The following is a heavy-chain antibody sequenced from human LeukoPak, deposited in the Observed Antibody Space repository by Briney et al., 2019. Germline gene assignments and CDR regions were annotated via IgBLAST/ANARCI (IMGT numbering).Heavy chain of an antibody. CDR2: IYYSGST. CDR1: GGSISSGDYY. Sequence: SETLSLTCTVSGGSISSGDYYWSWIRQPPGKGLEWIGYIYYSGSTYYNPSLKSRVTISVDTSKNQFSLKLSSVTAADTAVYYCARGSYDFWSGYYYYYYMDVWGKGTTVTVSS. CDR3: ARGSYDFWSGYYYYYYMDV. V-gene: IGHV4-30-4*02. J-gene: IGHJ6*03. D-gene: IGHD3-3*01.